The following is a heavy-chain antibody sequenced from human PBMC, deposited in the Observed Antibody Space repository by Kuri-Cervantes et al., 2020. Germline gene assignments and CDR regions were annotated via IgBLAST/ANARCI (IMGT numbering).Heavy chain of an antibody. CDR1: GYTFTSYA. Sequence: ASVQVSCKASGYTFTSYAMNWVRQAPGQGLEWMGWINTNTGNPTYAQGFTGRFVFSLDTSVSTAYLQISSLKAEDTAVYYCARVGSSWLFGAFDIWGQGTMVTVSS. D-gene: IGHD6-13*01. CDR3: ARVGSSWLFGAFDI. V-gene: IGHV7-4-1*02. CDR2: INTNTGNP. J-gene: IGHJ3*02.